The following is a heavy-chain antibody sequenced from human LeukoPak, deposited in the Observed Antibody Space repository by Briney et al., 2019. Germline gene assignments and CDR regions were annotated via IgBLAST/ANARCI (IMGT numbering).Heavy chain of an antibody. CDR2: ISSSSSYI. J-gene: IGHJ4*02. V-gene: IGHV3-21*01. CDR3: ARDCSGGSCFFDY. CDR1: GFTFSSYS. D-gene: IGHD2-15*01. Sequence: GGPLRLSCAASGFTFSSYSMNWVRQAPGKGLEWVSSISSSSSYIYYADSVKGRFTISRDNAKNSLYLQMNSLRAEDTAVYYCARDCSGGSCFFDYWGQGTLVTVSS.